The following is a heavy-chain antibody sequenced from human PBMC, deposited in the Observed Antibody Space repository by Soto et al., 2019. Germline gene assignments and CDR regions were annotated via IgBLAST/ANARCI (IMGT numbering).Heavy chain of an antibody. D-gene: IGHD6-6*01. J-gene: IGHJ2*01. CDR2: INAGNGNT. CDR1: GYTFTSYA. V-gene: IGHV1-3*01. CDR3: ARDPSGIAARGNWYFDL. Sequence: QVQLVQSGAEVKKPGASVKVSCKASGYTFTSYAMHWVRQAPGQRLEWMGCINAGNGNTKYSQKFQGRVSITRDTSASTAYMELSSLRSEDTAVYYCARDPSGIAARGNWYFDLLGRGTLVTVSS.